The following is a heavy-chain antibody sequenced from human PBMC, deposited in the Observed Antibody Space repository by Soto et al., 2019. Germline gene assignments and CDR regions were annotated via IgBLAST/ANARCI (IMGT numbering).Heavy chain of an antibody. D-gene: IGHD2-21*01. CDR2: IWYDGSNK. Sequence: QVQLVESGGGVVQPGTSLRLSCAASGFTISTHGMHWVRQAPGKGLEWVANIWYDGSNKFYADSVKGRFTISKDNSKNTLYVEMXXXXXXXXXVYYCAAATTWNF. J-gene: IGHJ1*01. CDR1: GFTISTHG. V-gene: IGHV3-33*01. CDR3: AAATTWNF.